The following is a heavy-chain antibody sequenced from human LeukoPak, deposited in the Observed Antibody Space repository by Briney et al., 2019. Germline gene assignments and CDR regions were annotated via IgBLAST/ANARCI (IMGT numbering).Heavy chain of an antibody. Sequence: SETLSLTCTVSGGSISSGDYYWSWIRQPPGKCLEWIGYIYYSGSTYYNPSLKSRLTISVDTSKNQFSLKLSSVTAADTAVYYRARQNSEYDILTGYLYGRWFDPWGQGTLVTVSS. D-gene: IGHD3-9*01. CDR3: ARQNSEYDILTGYLYGRWFDP. V-gene: IGHV4-30-4*08. CDR2: IYYSGST. J-gene: IGHJ5*02. CDR1: GGSISSGDYY.